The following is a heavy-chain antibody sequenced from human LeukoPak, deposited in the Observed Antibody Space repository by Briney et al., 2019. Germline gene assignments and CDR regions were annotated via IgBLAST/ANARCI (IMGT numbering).Heavy chain of an antibody. J-gene: IGHJ4*02. Sequence: GSLRLSCTVSGFTFGDYAMSWVRQAPGKGLEWISLIRRRASGGATEIAASVKGRFTISRDDSKSIAYLQMNSLKTEDTAVYYCTRPIYDSGTYYFDYWGQGTLVTVSS. CDR3: TRPIYDSGTYYFDY. D-gene: IGHD3-10*01. V-gene: IGHV3-49*04. CDR1: GFTFGDYA. CDR2: IRRRASGGAT.